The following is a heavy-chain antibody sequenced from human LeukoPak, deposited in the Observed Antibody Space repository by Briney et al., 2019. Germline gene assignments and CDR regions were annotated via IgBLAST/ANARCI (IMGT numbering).Heavy chain of an antibody. Sequence: GRSLRLSCAASGFTFSNYAMHWVRQAPGKGLEWVAVVFFDGTIQYYADAVKGRFTISRDNAKNSLYLQMNSLRAEDTAVYYCATQGLLWFGELPVDYWGQGTLVTVSS. V-gene: IGHV3-30*04. CDR1: GFTFSNYA. CDR2: VFFDGTIQ. CDR3: ATQGLLWFGELPVDY. D-gene: IGHD3-10*01. J-gene: IGHJ4*02.